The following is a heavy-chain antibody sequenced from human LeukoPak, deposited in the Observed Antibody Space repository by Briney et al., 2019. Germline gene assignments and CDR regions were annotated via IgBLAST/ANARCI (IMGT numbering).Heavy chain of an antibody. D-gene: IGHD3-3*01. J-gene: IGHJ6*03. CDR1: GYSISSGYY. CDR2: IYQSGST. Sequence: SETLSLTCTVSGYSISSGYYWAWIRQPPGKGLEWIGNIYQSGSTYYNPSLKSRVTISVDTSKNHFSLELNSVTAADTAVYYCARSVRSTIFGVVRHYMDVWGKGTTVTVSS. CDR3: ARSVRSTIFGVVRHYMDV. V-gene: IGHV4-38-2*02.